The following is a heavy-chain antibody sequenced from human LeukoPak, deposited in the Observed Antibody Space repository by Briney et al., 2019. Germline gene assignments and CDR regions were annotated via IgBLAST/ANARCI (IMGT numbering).Heavy chain of an antibody. CDR1: GFTFSSFW. V-gene: IGHV3-7*01. Sequence: GGSLRLSCAASGFTFSSFWMNGVRQAPRKGVDWVANINEDGSEKYYVHSVKGRFTISRDNAKKSLYLQMNSLGAEDTAVYYCARYCTFRTCSGTKFDSWGQGTLVTVSS. CDR3: ARYCTFRTCSGTKFDS. J-gene: IGHJ4*02. CDR2: INEDGSEK. D-gene: IGHD1-1*01.